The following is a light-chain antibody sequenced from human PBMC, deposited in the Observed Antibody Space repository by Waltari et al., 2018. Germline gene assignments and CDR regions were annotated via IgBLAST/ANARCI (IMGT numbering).Light chain of an antibody. V-gene: IGKV2-30*01. CDR2: KVS. J-gene: IGKJ2*01. CDR1: HGLVYSDGNTY. Sequence: DVVMTQSPLSLPVSLGQPASISCRSSHGLVYSDGNTYLSWFHQRPGQSPRRLIYKVSNRDSGVPDRVTGSGSGTEFTLNINRVEAEDVGIYSCMQASHWPYTFGQGTKLEIK. CDR3: MQASHWPYT.